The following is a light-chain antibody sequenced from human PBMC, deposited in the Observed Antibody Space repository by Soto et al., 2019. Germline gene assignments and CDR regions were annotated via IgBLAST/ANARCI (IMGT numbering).Light chain of an antibody. CDR1: SSNVGKNT. CDR3: TAWDGSLEAWV. V-gene: IGLV1-44*01. Sequence: QSVLTQAPSASGTPGQRVTISCSGSSSNVGKNTVNWYQQVPGTAPKLVIYANNQRPSGVPDRFSGSKSGTSASLAISGLQSDDEADYYCTAWDGSLEAWVFGGGTKLTVL. J-gene: IGLJ3*02. CDR2: ANN.